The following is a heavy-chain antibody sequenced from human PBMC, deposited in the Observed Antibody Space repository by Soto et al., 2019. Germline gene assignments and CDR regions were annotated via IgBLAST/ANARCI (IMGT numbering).Heavy chain of an antibody. CDR2: INPNSGGT. J-gene: IGHJ4*02. D-gene: IGHD2-2*01. V-gene: IGHV1-2*02. CDR1: GYTFTGYY. Sequence: ASVKVSCKASGYTFTGYYMHWVRQAPGQGLEWMGWINPNSGGTNYAQKFQGRVTMTRDTSISTAYMELSSLRSEDTAVYYCAAPTVRQLTPFDYWGQGTLVTVS. CDR3: AAPTVRQLTPFDY.